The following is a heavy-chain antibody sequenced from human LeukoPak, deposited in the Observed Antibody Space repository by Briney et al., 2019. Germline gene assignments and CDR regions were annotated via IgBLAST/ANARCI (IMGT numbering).Heavy chain of an antibody. CDR1: AFTFNGYA. J-gene: IGHJ4*02. V-gene: IGHV3-23*01. Sequence: GGYLRFSSAASAFTFNGYAMSWDRPGQGQGLEWGSAISGSGGSTYYADSGRGRFTISRDNSKNTLYLQMNSVRAEDTAVYYCAKAGIVVVITPNGFDYWGQGTLVTVSS. CDR2: ISGSGGST. D-gene: IGHD3-22*01. CDR3: AKAGIVVVITPNGFDY.